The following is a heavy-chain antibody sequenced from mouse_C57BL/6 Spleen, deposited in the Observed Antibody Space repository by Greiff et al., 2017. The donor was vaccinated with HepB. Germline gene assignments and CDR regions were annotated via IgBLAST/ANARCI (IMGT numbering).Heavy chain of an antibody. V-gene: IGHV1-53*01. J-gene: IGHJ2*01. D-gene: IGHD1-1*01. CDR3: ARPHYYGSSYFDY. CDR2: INPSNGGT. Sequence: QVQLQQPGPELVKPGASVKLSCKASGYTLTSYWMHWVKQRPGQGLEWIGNINPSNGGTNYNEKFKSKATLTVDKSSSTAYMQLSSLTSEDSAVYYCARPHYYGSSYFDYWGQGTTLTVSS. CDR1: GYTLTSYW.